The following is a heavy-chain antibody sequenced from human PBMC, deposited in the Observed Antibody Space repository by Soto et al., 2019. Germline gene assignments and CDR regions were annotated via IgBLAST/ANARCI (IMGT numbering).Heavy chain of an antibody. CDR3: AAQSPSTGTYYYYSGMDV. J-gene: IGHJ6*02. D-gene: IGHD1-1*01. V-gene: IGHV1-58*01. CDR1: GFTFTSSA. CDR2: IVVGSGNT. Sequence: QMQLVQSGPEVKKPGTSVKVSCKASGFTFTSSAVQWVRQARGQRLEWIGWIVVGSGNTNYAQKLQERVTLTRDMSTSTAYMELRSLRSDDLAVYYCAAQSPSTGTYYYYSGMDVWGHGTTVTVSS.